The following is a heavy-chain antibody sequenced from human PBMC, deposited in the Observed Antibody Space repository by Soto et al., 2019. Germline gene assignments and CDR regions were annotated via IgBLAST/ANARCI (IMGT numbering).Heavy chain of an antibody. CDR2: ISGSGGTT. D-gene: IGHD1-26*01. CDR3: ASKDGWDLP. CDR1: GFPFSIYA. V-gene: IGHV3-23*01. Sequence: GGSLRLSCAASGFPFSIYALSLVRQAPGKGLEWVSGISGSGGTTYYADSVKGRFTISRDNSKNTLYLQMNSLRAEDTAVYYCASKDGWDLPWGRGTLVTVSS. J-gene: IGHJ5*02.